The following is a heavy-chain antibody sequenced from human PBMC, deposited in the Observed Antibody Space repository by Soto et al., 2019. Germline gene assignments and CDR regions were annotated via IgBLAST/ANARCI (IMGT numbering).Heavy chain of an antibody. CDR2: ISANNGNT. V-gene: IGHV1-8*01. Sequence: QVPLVQSGAEVKKSGASVKVSCKASGYTFTSYDINWVRQATGQGLEWMGWISANNGNTGYAQKLQGRVTMTRDTSINTAYMELSSLSSEDTAEYFCAGPSSATRGGFGHWGQGTLVTVSS. D-gene: IGHD3-10*01. CDR1: GYTFTSYD. CDR3: AGPSSATRGGFGH. J-gene: IGHJ5*02.